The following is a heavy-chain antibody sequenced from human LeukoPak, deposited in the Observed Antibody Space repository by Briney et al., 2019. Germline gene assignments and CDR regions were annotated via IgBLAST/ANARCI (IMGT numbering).Heavy chain of an antibody. CDR3: AKSGAGRYDY. V-gene: IGHV3-23*01. CDR2: FSGSGTST. J-gene: IGHJ4*02. CDR1: GFTFSNSA. D-gene: IGHD5-12*01. Sequence: PGESLRLSCVGSGFTFSNSAMNWVRQAPGTGPELVSSFSGSGTSTYYADSVKGRFTISRDNSKNTLFLQMNSLRADDTAVYYCAKSGAGRYDYWGQGTLVTVSS.